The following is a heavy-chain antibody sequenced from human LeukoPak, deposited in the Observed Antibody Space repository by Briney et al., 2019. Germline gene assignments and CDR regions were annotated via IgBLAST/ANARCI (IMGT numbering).Heavy chain of an antibody. CDR3: ARASGWSQPYYLDH. Sequence: GRSLRLSCAASGFTFSGYAMHWVRQTPGKGLEWMAVISYDGSNEYYADSVKGRFTISRDNSKKTLYLQMNSLRAEDTAVYHCARASGWSQPYYLDHWGQGTLVTVSS. CDR2: ISYDGSNE. V-gene: IGHV3-30-3*01. J-gene: IGHJ4*02. D-gene: IGHD6-19*01. CDR1: GFTFSGYA.